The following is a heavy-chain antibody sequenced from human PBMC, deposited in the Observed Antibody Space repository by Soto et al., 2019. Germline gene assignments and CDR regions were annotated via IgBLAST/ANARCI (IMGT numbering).Heavy chain of an antibody. D-gene: IGHD3-9*01. Sequence: GRSLRLSCAVSWFTFSNYALHWVRQAPGKGLEYVSGISSNGGITYFANSVKGRFAISRDNSKNTLFLQMGSLRPEDMAVYYCAKDSRDILTDFNWFDPWGQGTLVTVSS. V-gene: IGHV3-64*01. J-gene: IGHJ5*02. CDR3: AKDSRDILTDFNWFDP. CDR2: ISSNGGIT. CDR1: WFTFSNYA.